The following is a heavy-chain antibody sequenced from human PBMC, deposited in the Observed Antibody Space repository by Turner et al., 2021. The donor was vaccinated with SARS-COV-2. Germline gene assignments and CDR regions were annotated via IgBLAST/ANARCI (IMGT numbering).Heavy chain of an antibody. CDR1: GGSISSYY. CDR3: AGHHYDDSSSYQVGEDY. D-gene: IGHD3-22*01. CDR2: IYYSGST. J-gene: IGHJ4*02. Sequence: QVQLQASAPGLVKPSDTLSPTCTVAGGSISSYYWGWIRQPPGKGLAWIGNIYYSGSTNYNPSLKSRVTISVDTSKKQFSLKLSSVTAADTAVYYCAGHHYDDSSSYQVGEDYWGQGTLVTVSS. V-gene: IGHV4-59*08.